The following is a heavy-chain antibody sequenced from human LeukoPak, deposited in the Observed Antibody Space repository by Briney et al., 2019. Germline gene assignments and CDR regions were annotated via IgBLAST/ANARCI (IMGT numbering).Heavy chain of an antibody. CDR2: IYYSGST. Sequence: SETRTLTCTASAASISSSRYYLGLIPQPPGTWLEWIGSIYYSGSTYYNSSLNSLVSISVNTSKNQFSLMIICVIDADTAVYFCARLYRGSYSNAFDIWGEGTMVTVSS. CDR3: ARLYRGSYSNAFDI. V-gene: IGHV4-39*01. CDR1: AASISSSRYY. J-gene: IGHJ3*02. D-gene: IGHD1-26*01.